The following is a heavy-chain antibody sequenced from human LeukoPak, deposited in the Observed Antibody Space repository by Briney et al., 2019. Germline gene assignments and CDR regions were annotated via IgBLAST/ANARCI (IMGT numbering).Heavy chain of an antibody. CDR3: AKDSPRGYSYGLN. D-gene: IGHD5-18*01. J-gene: IGHJ4*02. CDR1: GFIFSHYG. CDR2: IQNDASTE. Sequence: GGSLRLSCAASGFIFSHYGMHWVRQAPGKGLEWVAVIQNDASTENFADSVKGRFTISRDNSKNTVFLQMNSLRAEDTAVYYCAKDSPRGYSYGLNWGQGTLVTVSS. V-gene: IGHV3-30*02.